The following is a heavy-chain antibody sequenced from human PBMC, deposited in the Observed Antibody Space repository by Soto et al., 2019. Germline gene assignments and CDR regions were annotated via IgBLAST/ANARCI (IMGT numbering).Heavy chain of an antibody. V-gene: IGHV3-33*01. CDR2: IWYDGSNK. CDR3: ARSSIAAAGTIWFDP. CDR1: GFTFSSYG. D-gene: IGHD6-13*01. J-gene: IGHJ5*02. Sequence: GGSLRLSCAASGFTFSSYGMHWVRQAPGKGLEWVAVIWYDGSNKYYADSVKGRFTISRDNSKNTLYLQMNSLRAEDTAVYYCARSSIAAAGTIWFDPWGQGTLVTVSS.